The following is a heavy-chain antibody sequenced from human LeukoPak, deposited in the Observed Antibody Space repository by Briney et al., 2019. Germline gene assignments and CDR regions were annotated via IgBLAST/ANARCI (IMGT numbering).Heavy chain of an antibody. CDR1: GGSISSYY. V-gene: IGHV4-59*01. CDR2: IYYSGST. J-gene: IGHJ5*02. D-gene: IGHD3-10*01. Sequence: SETLSLTCTVSGGSISSYYWSWIRQPPGKGLEWIGYIYYSGSTNYNPSLKSRVTRSVDTSKNQFSLKLSSVTAADTAVYYCARESYGSGRGFDPWDQGTLVTVSS. CDR3: ARESYGSGRGFDP.